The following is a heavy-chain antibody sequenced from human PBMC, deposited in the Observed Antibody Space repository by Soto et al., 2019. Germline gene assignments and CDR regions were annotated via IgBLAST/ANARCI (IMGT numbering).Heavy chain of an antibody. V-gene: IGHV1-69*13. Sequence: SVKVSCKASGCTFSSYAISWVRQAPGQGLEWMGGIIPIFGTANYAQKFQGRVTITADESTSTAYMELSSLRSEDTAVYYCARDFGPPQAFDIWGQGTMVTVSS. CDR2: IIPIFGTA. CDR3: ARDFGPPQAFDI. CDR1: GCTFSSYA. D-gene: IGHD3-10*01. J-gene: IGHJ3*02.